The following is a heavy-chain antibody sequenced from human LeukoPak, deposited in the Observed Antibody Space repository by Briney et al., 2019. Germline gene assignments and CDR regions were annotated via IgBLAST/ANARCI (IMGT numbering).Heavy chain of an antibody. CDR3: ARGGSSSWYHLGNY. Sequence: ASVKASCKASGYTFTSYAIHWVRQAPGQRLEWMGWINAGNGNTKYSQKFQGRVTITRDTSASTAYMELSSLRSEDTAVYYCARGGSSSWYHLGNYWGQGTLVTVSS. CDR1: GYTFTSYA. J-gene: IGHJ4*02. CDR2: INAGNGNT. V-gene: IGHV1-3*01. D-gene: IGHD6-13*01.